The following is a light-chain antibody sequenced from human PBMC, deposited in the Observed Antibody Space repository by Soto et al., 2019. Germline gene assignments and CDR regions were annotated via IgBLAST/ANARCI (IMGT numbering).Light chain of an antibody. CDR1: QSISTW. V-gene: IGKV1-5*03. CDR3: QQYNTSPLT. CDR2: KAS. Sequence: DIQMTQSPSTLSASVGDRVTITCRASQSISTWLAWYQQKPGKAPKLLIYKASSLESGVPSRFSGSGSGTEFTLTISSLHPDDFATYYCQQYNTSPLTFGGGTTVEIK. J-gene: IGKJ4*01.